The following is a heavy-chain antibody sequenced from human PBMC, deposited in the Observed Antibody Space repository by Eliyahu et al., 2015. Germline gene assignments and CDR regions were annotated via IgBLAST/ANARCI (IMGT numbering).Heavy chain of an antibody. Sequence: QVQLVESGGGVVQPGRSLRLXXAAXGFTFXSXGMHWVRQAPGKGLEWVAVIWYDGSNKYYADSVKGRFTISRDNSKNTLYLQMNSLRAEDTAVYYCARDDEPNYYYGMDVWGQGTTVTVSS. V-gene: IGHV3-33*01. CDR3: ARDDEPNYYYGMDV. CDR1: GFTFXSXG. CDR2: IWYDGSNK. J-gene: IGHJ6*02.